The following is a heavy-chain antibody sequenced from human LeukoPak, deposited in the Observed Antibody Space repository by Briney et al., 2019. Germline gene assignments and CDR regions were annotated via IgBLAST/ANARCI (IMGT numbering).Heavy chain of an antibody. CDR1: GGYLGRHY. J-gene: IGHJ4*02. D-gene: IGHD6-19*01. V-gene: IGHV4-59*11. CDR2: VYYAGSP. CDR3: ARLGSDWYVDY. Sequence: SETLSLLCSVSGGYLGRHYWSGIRQPPGEGLEWIGYVYYAGSPNYIPSLKSRVTISLDTSKNQFSLKLTSVTAADTAVYYCARLGSDWYVDYWGQGTLVAVSS.